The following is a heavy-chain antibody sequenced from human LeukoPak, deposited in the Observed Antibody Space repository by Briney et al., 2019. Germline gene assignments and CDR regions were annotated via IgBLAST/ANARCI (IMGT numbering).Heavy chain of an antibody. CDR3: ARGATMVRGFRNWFDP. CDR2: IYYSGST. V-gene: IGHV4-61*05. D-gene: IGHD3-10*01. J-gene: IGHJ5*02. Sequence: PSETLSLTCTASGGSISSSSYYWGWIRQPPGKGLEWIGYIYYSGSTNYNPSLKSRVTISVDTSKNQFSLKLSSVTAADTAVYYCARGATMVRGFRNWFDPWGQGTLVTVSS. CDR1: GGSISSSSYY.